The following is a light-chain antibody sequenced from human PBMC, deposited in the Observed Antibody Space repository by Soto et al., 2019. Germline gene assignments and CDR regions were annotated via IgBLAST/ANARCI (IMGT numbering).Light chain of an antibody. CDR3: QQYGSSPVA. CDR1: QGVGSSF. CDR2: GAS. Sequence: EMVLTQSPGTLSLSPGEIATLSCRASQGVGSSFLAWYQQKPGQAPRLLIYGASSRATGIPDRFSGSGFGTDFTLTISRLEPEDFAVYYCQQYGSSPVAFGQGTKVEIK. J-gene: IGKJ1*01. V-gene: IGKV3-20*01.